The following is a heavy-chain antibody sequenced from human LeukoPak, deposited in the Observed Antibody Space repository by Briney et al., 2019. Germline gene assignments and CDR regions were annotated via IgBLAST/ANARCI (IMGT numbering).Heavy chain of an antibody. V-gene: IGHV3-21*01. CDR2: ISSSSSYI. J-gene: IGHJ4*02. CDR3: ARGDRRYSSTFDY. Sequence: PGGSLRLSCAASGFTFSSYSMNWVRQAPGEGLGWGSSISSSSSYIYYADSVKGRFTISRDNAKNSLYLQMNSLRAEDTAVYYCARGDRRYSSTFDYWGQGTLVTVSS. CDR1: GFTFSSYS. D-gene: IGHD6-19*01.